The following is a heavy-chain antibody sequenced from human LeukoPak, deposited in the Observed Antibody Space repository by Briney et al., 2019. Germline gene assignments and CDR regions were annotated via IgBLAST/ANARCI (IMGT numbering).Heavy chain of an antibody. CDR2: IYPADSDT. CDR1: GYSFTSYW. Sequence: GESLKISCQGSGYSFTSYWIAWFRQMPGKGLEWMGIIYPADSDTRYSPSFQGQVSISADKSMSIAYLQWRSLKASDTAMYYCARPHYYGSGGYYSGFDIWGQGTMVTVSS. CDR3: ARPHYYGSGGYYSGFDI. J-gene: IGHJ3*02. D-gene: IGHD3-10*01. V-gene: IGHV5-51*01.